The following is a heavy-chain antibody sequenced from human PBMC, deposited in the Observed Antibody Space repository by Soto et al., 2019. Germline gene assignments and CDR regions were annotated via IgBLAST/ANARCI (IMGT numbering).Heavy chain of an antibody. V-gene: IGHV3-23*01. CDR2: ITAKSGST. CDR3: AKVQPSLTTRPDYFDR. CDR1: GFTFSSYA. D-gene: IGHD6-6*01. Sequence: QTGGSLRLPCAASGFTFSSYAMNWVRQAPGKGLEWVSSITAKSGSTYYADSVKGRFTISRDNSKNTLSLQMNSLRVEDTAVYYCAKVQPSLTTRPDYFDRWGQGTLVTVSS. J-gene: IGHJ4*02.